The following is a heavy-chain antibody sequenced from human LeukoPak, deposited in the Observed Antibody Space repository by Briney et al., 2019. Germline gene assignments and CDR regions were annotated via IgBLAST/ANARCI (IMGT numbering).Heavy chain of an antibody. CDR2: ISWDGGST. Sequence: GWSLRLSCAASGFTFDDYTMHWVSQAPGKGLEWVSLISWDGGSTYYADSVKGRFTISRDNSKNSLYLQMNSLRTEDTALYYCAKEADRIAVAGTGLDYWGQGTLVTVSS. D-gene: IGHD6-19*01. CDR1: GFTFDDYT. J-gene: IGHJ4*02. CDR3: AKEADRIAVAGTGLDY. V-gene: IGHV3-43*01.